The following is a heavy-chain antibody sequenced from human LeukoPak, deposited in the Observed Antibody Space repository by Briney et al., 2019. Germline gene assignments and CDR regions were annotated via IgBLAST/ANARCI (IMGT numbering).Heavy chain of an antibody. D-gene: IGHD3-10*01. Sequence: PGGSLRLSCAASGFTFSSYEMNWVRQAPGKGLEWVSYISSSGSTIYYADSVKGRFTISRDNAKNSLYLQMNSLRAEDTAVYYCAREAWGGGFDYWGQGTLVTVSS. CDR3: AREAWGGGFDY. J-gene: IGHJ4*02. V-gene: IGHV3-48*03. CDR1: GFTFSSYE. CDR2: ISSSGSTI.